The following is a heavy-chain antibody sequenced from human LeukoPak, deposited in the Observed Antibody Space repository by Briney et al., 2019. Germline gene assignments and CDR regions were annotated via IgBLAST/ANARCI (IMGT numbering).Heavy chain of an antibody. Sequence: GGSLRLSCAASEFTFTYASLIWVRQAPGKGLEWLSYISSSTGAIYYADSVKGRFTISKDNARKSLYLQMNSLRDDDTAVYYCATSGKPYGLDVWGQGTTFTVSS. D-gene: IGHD3-10*01. CDR2: ISSSTGAI. V-gene: IGHV3-48*02. CDR3: ATSGKPYGLDV. J-gene: IGHJ6*02. CDR1: EFTFTYAS.